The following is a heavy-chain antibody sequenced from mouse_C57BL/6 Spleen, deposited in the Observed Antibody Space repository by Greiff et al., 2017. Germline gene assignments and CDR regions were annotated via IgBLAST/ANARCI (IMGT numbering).Heavy chain of an antibody. CDR1: GFSLTSYG. CDR2: IWSGGST. CDR3: ARNVDYYGSSPYYFDY. D-gene: IGHD1-1*01. V-gene: IGHV2-2*01. Sequence: VKLVESGPGLVQPSQSLSITCTVSGFSLTSYGVHWVRQSPGKGLEWLGVIWSGGSTDYNAAFISRLSISKDNSKSQVFFKMNSLQADDTAIYYCARNVDYYGSSPYYFDYWGQGTTLTVSS. J-gene: IGHJ2*01.